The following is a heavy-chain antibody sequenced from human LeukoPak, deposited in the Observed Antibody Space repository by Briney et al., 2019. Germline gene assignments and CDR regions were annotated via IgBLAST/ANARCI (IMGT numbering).Heavy chain of an antibody. CDR3: ASFYDVYAFDF. V-gene: IGHV4-34*01. J-gene: IGHJ3*01. CDR1: SGTFSAYF. CDR2: INYVGTN. Sequence: SSETLSLICAVSSGTFSAYFWSWVRQAPGKGPEWIGEINYVGTNNYNPSLKDRVSISSDASKNQFYLELTSVTAADTAVYYCASFYDVYAFDFWGLGTMVTVSS. D-gene: IGHD3-16*01.